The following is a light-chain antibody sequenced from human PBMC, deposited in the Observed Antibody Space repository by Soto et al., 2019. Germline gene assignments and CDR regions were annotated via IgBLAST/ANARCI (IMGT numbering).Light chain of an antibody. CDR1: QSVSSY. CDR3: QQRSNWLLT. Sequence: EIVLTQSPATLSLSPGERATLSCRASQSVSSYLAWYQQKPGQAPRLLIYDASNRATGIPARFSGSGSGTDFTLTISSLEHEELAVYYCQQRSNWLLTFGGGTKVEIK. J-gene: IGKJ4*01. V-gene: IGKV3-11*01. CDR2: DAS.